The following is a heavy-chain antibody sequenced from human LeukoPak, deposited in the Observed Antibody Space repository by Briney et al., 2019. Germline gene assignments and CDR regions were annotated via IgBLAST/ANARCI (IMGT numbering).Heavy chain of an antibody. D-gene: IGHD2-15*01. CDR1: GFTFSTYW. J-gene: IGHJ4*02. CDR3: ARDTGCAGGTCFSFYDY. V-gene: IGHV3-7*01. CDR2: IKEDGSQK. Sequence: GGSLRLSCAASGFTFSTYWMTWVRQAPGKGLEWVANIKEDGSQKYYVDSVKGRFTISRDNAKNSLYLQMDSLRAEDTAVYYCARDTGCAGGTCFSFYDYWGQGTLVTDSS.